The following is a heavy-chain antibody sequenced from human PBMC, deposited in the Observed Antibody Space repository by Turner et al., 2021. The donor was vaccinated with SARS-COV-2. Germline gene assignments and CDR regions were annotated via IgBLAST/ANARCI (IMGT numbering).Heavy chain of an antibody. CDR1: GGSFSGYY. CDR2: INHSGST. V-gene: IGHV4-34*01. Sequence: QVQLQQWGAGLLKTSETLSLTCAVYGGSFSGYYCSLIRQPPGKGLGWIGEINHSGSTNYNPSLKSRVTISVDTSKNQFSLKLSSVTAADTAVYYCARSWGGILTGYSFDPWGQGTLVTVSS. J-gene: IGHJ5*02. D-gene: IGHD3-9*01. CDR3: ARSWGGILTGYSFDP.